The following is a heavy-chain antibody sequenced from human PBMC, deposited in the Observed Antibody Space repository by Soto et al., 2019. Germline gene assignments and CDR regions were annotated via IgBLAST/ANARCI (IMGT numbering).Heavy chain of an antibody. D-gene: IGHD3-3*01. CDR2: IYYSGST. Sequence: LTCTVSGGSISSGDYYWSWIRQPPGKGLEWIGYIYYSGSTYYNPSLKSRVTISVDTSKNQFSLKLSSVTAADTAVYYCARGFPVRINVLRFLEWPNPMDVWGQGTTVTVSS. J-gene: IGHJ6*02. CDR3: ARGFPVRINVLRFLEWPNPMDV. V-gene: IGHV4-30-4*01. CDR1: GGSISSGDYY.